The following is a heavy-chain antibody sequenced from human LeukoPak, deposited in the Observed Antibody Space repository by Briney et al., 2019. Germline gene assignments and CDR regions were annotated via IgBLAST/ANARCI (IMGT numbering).Heavy chain of an antibody. D-gene: IGHD3-3*01. Sequence: ASVKVSCKASGYTFTSYYMHWVRQAPGQGLEWMGIINPSGGSTSYAQKFQGRVTMTRDTSTSTVYMELSSLRSDDTAVYYCARAHPHNDFWSGSYWYFDLWGRGTLVTVSS. V-gene: IGHV1-46*01. CDR1: GYTFTSYY. CDR3: ARAHPHNDFWSGSYWYFDL. CDR2: INPSGGST. J-gene: IGHJ2*01.